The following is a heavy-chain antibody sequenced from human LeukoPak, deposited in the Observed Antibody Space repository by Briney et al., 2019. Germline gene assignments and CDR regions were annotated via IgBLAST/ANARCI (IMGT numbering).Heavy chain of an antibody. Sequence: ASVKVSCKASGYTFTSYGISWVRQAPGQGLEWMGWISAYNGNTNYAQKLQGRVTMTTDTSTSTAYMELRSLRSDDTAVYYCASATFGSGIAAAGTFDYWGQGTLVTVSS. CDR2: ISAYNGNT. CDR3: ASATFGSGIAAAGTFDY. D-gene: IGHD6-13*01. V-gene: IGHV1-18*01. J-gene: IGHJ4*02. CDR1: GYTFTSYG.